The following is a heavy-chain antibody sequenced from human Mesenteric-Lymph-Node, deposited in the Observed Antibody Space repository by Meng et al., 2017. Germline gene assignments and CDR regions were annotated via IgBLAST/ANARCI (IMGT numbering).Heavy chain of an antibody. CDR3: ARDPSMGVP. J-gene: IGHJ5*02. Sequence: QVQLGKAGAEVKKPGASVKVSCKASGYTFTGYFIHWVRQAPGQGLEWMGRINPNSGGTNYAQKFQGRVTVTRNTSISTAYMEVSGLRSDDTAVYYCARDPSMGVPWGQGTLVTVSS. D-gene: IGHD2/OR15-2a*01. CDR1: GYTFTGYF. V-gene: IGHV1-2*06. CDR2: INPNSGGT.